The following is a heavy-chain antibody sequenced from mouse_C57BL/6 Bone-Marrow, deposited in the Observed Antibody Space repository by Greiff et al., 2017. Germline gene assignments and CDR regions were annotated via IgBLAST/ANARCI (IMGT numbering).Heavy chain of an antibody. CDR1: GYSITSGYY. Sequence: EVKLMESGPGLVKPSQSLSLTCSVTGYSITSGYYWNWIRQFPGNKLEWMGCISYDGSNNYNPSLKNRISITRDTSKNQFFLKLNSVTTEDTATYYCAKSRPLYYYGSSLDYWGQGTTLTVSS. D-gene: IGHD1-1*01. CDR2: ISYDGSN. V-gene: IGHV3-6*01. CDR3: AKSRPLYYYGSSLDY. J-gene: IGHJ2*01.